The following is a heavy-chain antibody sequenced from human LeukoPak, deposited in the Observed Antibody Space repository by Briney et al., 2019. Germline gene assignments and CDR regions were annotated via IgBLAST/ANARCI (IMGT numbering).Heavy chain of an antibody. D-gene: IGHD3-3*01. CDR2: IYYSGST. J-gene: IGHJ4*02. CDR3: ASRSAYSTLFDN. V-gene: IGHV4-59*08. Sequence: SETLSLTRTVSGGSISSYYWSWIRQPPGKGLEWIGYIYYSGSTNYNPSLKSRVTISVDTSKNQFSLNLNSVTAADTALYCCASRSAYSTLFDNWGQGALVTVSS. CDR1: GGSISSYY.